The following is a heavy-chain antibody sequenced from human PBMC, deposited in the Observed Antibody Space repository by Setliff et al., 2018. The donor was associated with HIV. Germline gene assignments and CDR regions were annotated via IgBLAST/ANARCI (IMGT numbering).Heavy chain of an antibody. V-gene: IGHV4-39*02. Sequence: SETLSLTCTVSGAPISTDEYYWGFIRQSPGKGPEWIANILYGGNTYYNPSLKSRVTISVDTSKNHFSLKLNSVTAADTAVYFCARPTTGVGGGAAFDIWGQGTMVTVSS. CDR2: ILYGGNT. D-gene: IGHD2-8*01. CDR3: ARPTTGVGGGAAFDI. J-gene: IGHJ3*02. CDR1: GAPISTDEYY.